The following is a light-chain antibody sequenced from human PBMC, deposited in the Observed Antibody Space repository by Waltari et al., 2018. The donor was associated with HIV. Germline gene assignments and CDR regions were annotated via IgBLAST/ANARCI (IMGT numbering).Light chain of an antibody. Sequence: QSALTQPRSVSGSPGQSVTISCTGTSSDVGAYNYVSWYQQHPGKAPKLMIYDVNKRPAGVPDRFSGSKSGNTASLNISVLQAEDESDYYCCSYAGIWGVFGTGTKVTVL. V-gene: IGLV2-11*01. J-gene: IGLJ1*01. CDR2: DVN. CDR3: CSYAGIWGV. CDR1: SSDVGAYNY.